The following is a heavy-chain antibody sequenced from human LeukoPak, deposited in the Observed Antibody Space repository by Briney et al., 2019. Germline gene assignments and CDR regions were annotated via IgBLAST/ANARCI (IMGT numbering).Heavy chain of an antibody. CDR2: IYYSGST. D-gene: IGHD6-6*01. CDR3: ARHPEYSSSWGHFDY. CDR1: GGSISSYY. Sequence: SQTLSLTCTVSGGSISSYYWSWIRQPPGKGLEWIGYIYYSGSTNYNPSLKSRVTISVDTSKNQFSLKLSSVTAADTAVYYCARHPEYSSSWGHFDYWGQGTLVTVSS. V-gene: IGHV4-59*08. J-gene: IGHJ4*02.